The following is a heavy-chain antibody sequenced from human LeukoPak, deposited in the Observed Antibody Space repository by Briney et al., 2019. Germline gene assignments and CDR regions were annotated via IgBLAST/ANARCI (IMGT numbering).Heavy chain of an antibody. J-gene: IGHJ4*02. CDR2: ISYDGTKK. CDR3: ARGFVLGAAKNYFDY. D-gene: IGHD2-21*02. V-gene: IGHV3-30-3*01. CDR1: GFTFTNYA. Sequence: PGRSLRLSCAASGFTFTNYALHWVRQAPGKGLELVAVISYDGTKKYYAESVDGGFTISRDNSKNTLSLKMNSLRAEDTDLYYCARGFVLGAAKNYFDYWGQGALVTVSS.